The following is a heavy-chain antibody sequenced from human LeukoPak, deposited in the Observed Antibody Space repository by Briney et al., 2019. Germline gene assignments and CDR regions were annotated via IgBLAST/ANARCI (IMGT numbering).Heavy chain of an antibody. V-gene: IGHV4-4*07. CDR3: ARDRMLYDSSGYPSDAFDI. D-gene: IGHD3-22*01. Sequence: SETLSLTCTVSGGSISSYYWSWIPQPAGKGLEWIGRIYTSGSTNYNPSLKSRVTMSVDTSKNQFSLKLSSATAADTAVYYCARDRMLYDSSGYPSDAFDIWGQGTMVTVSS. J-gene: IGHJ3*02. CDR1: GGSISSYY. CDR2: IYTSGST.